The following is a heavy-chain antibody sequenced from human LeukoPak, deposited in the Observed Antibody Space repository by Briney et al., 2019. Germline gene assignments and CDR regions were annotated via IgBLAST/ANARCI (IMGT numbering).Heavy chain of an antibody. V-gene: IGHV4-39*01. Sequence: PSETLSLTCTVSGASINSDTYYWGWIRQPPGKGLEWIGEINHSGSTTNYNPSLKSRVTISVDTSKNQFSLQLKSVTAADTAVYYCARQTGSGLFILPGGQGTLVTVSS. CDR2: INHSGSTT. CDR1: GASINSDTYY. CDR3: ARQTGSGLFILP. D-gene: IGHD3/OR15-3a*01. J-gene: IGHJ4*02.